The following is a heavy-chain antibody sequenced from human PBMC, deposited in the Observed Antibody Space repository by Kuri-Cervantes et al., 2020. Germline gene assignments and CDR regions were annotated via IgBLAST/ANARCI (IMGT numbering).Heavy chain of an antibody. CDR2: IKQDGSEK. V-gene: IGHV3-7*04. CDR1: GFTFRNAW. D-gene: IGHD6-13*01. J-gene: IGHJ4*02. CDR3: ARAYSSSWYYFDY. Sequence: GGSLRLSCAAAGFTFRNAWMSWVRQAPGKGLEWVANIKQDGSEKYYVDSVKGRFTISRDNAKNSLYLQMNSLRAEDTAVYYCARAYSSSWYYFDYWGQGTLVTVSS.